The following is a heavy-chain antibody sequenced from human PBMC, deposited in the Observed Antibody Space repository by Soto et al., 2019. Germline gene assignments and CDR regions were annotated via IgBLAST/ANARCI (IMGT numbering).Heavy chain of an antibody. Sequence: ASVKVSCKASGYTFTGYYMHWVRQAPGQGLEWVGWINPNSGGTNYAQKYQGWVTMTRDTSISTAYMELSRLRSDDTAVYYCACETAVDGTTTLYYFDYWGQGALVTVSS. CDR3: ACETAVDGTTTLYYFDY. V-gene: IGHV1-2*04. CDR1: GYTFTGYY. J-gene: IGHJ4*02. CDR2: INPNSGGT. D-gene: IGHD6-19*01.